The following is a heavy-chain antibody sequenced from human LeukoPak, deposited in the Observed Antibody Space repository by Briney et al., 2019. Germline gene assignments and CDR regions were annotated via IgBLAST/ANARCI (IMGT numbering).Heavy chain of an antibody. CDR2: IYYSGST. CDR3: ARCRDGYNGPCFS. J-gene: IGHJ4*02. Sequence: PSETLSLTCTVSGGSISSGGYYWSWIRQHPGKGLEWIGYIYYSGSTYYNPSLKSRVTISVDTSKNQFSLKLSSVTAADTAVYYCARCRDGYNGPCFSWGQGTLVTVSS. V-gene: IGHV4-31*03. CDR1: GGSISSGGYY. D-gene: IGHD5-24*01.